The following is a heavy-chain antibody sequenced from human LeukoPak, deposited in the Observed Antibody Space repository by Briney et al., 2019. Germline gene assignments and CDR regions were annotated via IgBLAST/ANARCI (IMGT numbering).Heavy chain of an antibody. CDR1: GFTFSSYA. D-gene: IGHD3-16*02. CDR3: AKSESFSPVSPFDY. J-gene: IGHJ4*02. CDR2: VSGSGGST. Sequence: GGSLRLSCAASGFTFSSYAMSWVRQAPGKGLEWVSAVSGSGGSTYYADSVKGRFTISRDNSKNTLYLQMNSLRAEDTAVYYCAKSESFSPVSPFDYWGQGTLVTVSS. V-gene: IGHV3-23*01.